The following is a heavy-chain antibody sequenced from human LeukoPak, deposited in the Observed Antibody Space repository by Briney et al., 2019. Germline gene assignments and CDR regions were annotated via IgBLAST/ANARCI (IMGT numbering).Heavy chain of an antibody. CDR3: ARDLYGGHPGDY. J-gene: IGHJ4*02. CDR2: ISSSGSTI. V-gene: IGHV3-48*03. D-gene: IGHD4/OR15-4a*01. CDR1: GFTFSSYE. Sequence: PGGSLRLSCAASGFTFSSYEMNWVRQAPGKGLEWVSYISSSGSTIYYADSVKGRFTISRDNAKNSLYLQMNSLRAEDTAVYYCARDLYGGHPGDYWGRGTLVTVSS.